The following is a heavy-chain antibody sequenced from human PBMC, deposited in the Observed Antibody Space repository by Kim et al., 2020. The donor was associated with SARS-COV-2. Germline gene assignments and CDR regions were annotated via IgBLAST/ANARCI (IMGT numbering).Heavy chain of an antibody. D-gene: IGHD3-10*01. CDR3: ARASSENKNLFDY. V-gene: IGHV3-74*01. CDR1: GFTFSTYW. Sequence: GGSLRLSCAASGFTFSTYWMHWVRQAPGKGLVWVSRISSDGSGTTYADSVNGRFTISRDNAKNTLYLQMSSLSAEDTAVYYCARASSENKNLFDYWGQGTLVTVSS. CDR2: ISSDGSGT. J-gene: IGHJ4*02.